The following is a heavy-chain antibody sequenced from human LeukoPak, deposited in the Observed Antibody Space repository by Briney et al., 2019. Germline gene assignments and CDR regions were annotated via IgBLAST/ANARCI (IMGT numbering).Heavy chain of an antibody. Sequence: GGSLRLSCAASGFTFSSYAMHWVRQAPGKGLEWVSGISWNSGSIGYADSVKGRFTISRDNAKNSLYLQMNSLRAEDTALYYCAKDKNGMDVWGQGTTVTVS. CDR2: ISWNSGSI. V-gene: IGHV3-9*01. CDR3: AKDKNGMDV. CDR1: GFTFSSYA. J-gene: IGHJ6*02.